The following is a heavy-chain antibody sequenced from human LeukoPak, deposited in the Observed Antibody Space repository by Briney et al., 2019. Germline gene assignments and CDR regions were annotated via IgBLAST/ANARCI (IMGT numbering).Heavy chain of an antibody. CDR3: ARGNSYMDV. J-gene: IGHJ6*03. CDR1: GFTFTSFA. CDR2: IKQDGSEK. Sequence: GGSLRLSCAASGFTFTSFAMSWVRQAPGKGLEWVANIKQDGSEKYYVDSVKGRFTISRDNAKNSLYLQMNSLRAEDTAVYSCARGNSYMDVWGKGTTVTVSS. V-gene: IGHV3-7*01.